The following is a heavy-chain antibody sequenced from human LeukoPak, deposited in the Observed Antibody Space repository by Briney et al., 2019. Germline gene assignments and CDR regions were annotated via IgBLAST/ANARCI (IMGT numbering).Heavy chain of an antibody. CDR3: ARDGGYGSYVSPSNWYFDL. J-gene: IGHJ2*01. CDR1: GFTVSSNY. CDR2: VYSGGST. V-gene: IGHV3-53*01. D-gene: IGHD1-26*01. Sequence: GGSLRLSCAASGFTVSSNYMSWVRQAPGKGLEWVSVVYSGGSTYYADSVRGRFTISRDNSKNTLYLQMNTLRAEDTAVYYCARDGGYGSYVSPSNWYFDLWGRGTLVTVSS.